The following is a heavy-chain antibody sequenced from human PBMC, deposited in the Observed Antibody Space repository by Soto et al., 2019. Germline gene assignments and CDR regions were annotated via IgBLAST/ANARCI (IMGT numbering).Heavy chain of an antibody. J-gene: IGHJ6*02. CDR2: IHGSGRAK. D-gene: IGHD1-26*01. Sequence: GGPLRLSCAASGVSFSDEAMTLVRQALGKGLEWVAAIHGSGRAKYYADSIKGRFTISRDNSKNTLYLQMNRLTAADTAVYYCEKVGPSFYYGMDVWGQGTTVTVSS. V-gene: IGHV3-23*01. CDR3: EKVGPSFYYGMDV. CDR1: GVSFSDEA.